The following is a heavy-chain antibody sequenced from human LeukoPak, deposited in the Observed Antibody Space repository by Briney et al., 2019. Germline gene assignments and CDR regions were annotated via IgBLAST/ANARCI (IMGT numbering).Heavy chain of an antibody. V-gene: IGHV1-69*01. D-gene: IGHD3-3*01. J-gene: IGHJ4*02. CDR3: ARSGITIFGVAPYYFDY. Sequence: SVKVSCKASGGTFSSYAISWVRQAPGQGLEWMGGINPIFGTANYAQKFQGRVTITADESTSTAYMELSSLRSEDTAVYYCARSGITIFGVAPYYFDYWGQGTLVTVSS. CDR1: GGTFSSYA. CDR2: INPIFGTA.